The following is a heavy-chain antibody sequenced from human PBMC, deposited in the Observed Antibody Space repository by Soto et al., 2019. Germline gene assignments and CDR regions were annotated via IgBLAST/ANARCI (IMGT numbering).Heavy chain of an antibody. CDR2: IDPSDSYT. CDR3: AAFPLVVVPAANSFHITGTPPVDY. D-gene: IGHD2-2*01. Sequence: GESLKISCKGSGYSFTSYWISWVRQMPGKGLEWMGRIDPSDSYTNYSPSFQGHVTISADKSISTAYLQWSSLKASDTAMYYCAAFPLVVVPAANSFHITGTPPVDYWGQGTLVTVSS. V-gene: IGHV5-10-1*01. J-gene: IGHJ4*02. CDR1: GYSFTSYW.